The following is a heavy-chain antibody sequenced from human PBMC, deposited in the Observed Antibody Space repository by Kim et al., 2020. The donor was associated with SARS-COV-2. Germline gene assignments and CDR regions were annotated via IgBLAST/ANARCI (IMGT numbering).Heavy chain of an antibody. J-gene: IGHJ3*02. V-gene: IGHV3-7*01. Sequence: YYMDSVKGRFTISRDNAKNSLYLQMTSLRVEDTAVYYCASSSVGAFDMWGQGTMVTVSS. CDR3: ASSSVGAFDM. D-gene: IGHD1-26*01.